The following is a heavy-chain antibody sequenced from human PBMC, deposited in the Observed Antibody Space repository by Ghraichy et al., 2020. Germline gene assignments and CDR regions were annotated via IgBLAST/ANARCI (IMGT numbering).Heavy chain of an antibody. CDR3: ASEFRAGTGGFDI. D-gene: IGHD6-19*01. V-gene: IGHV3-7*03. CDR1: EFTFSSYY. CDR2: IKEDGSDK. J-gene: IGHJ3*02. Sequence: GGSLRLSCVASEFTFSSYYMSWVRQAPGKGLEWVATIKEDGSDKYYVDSVKGRFTISRDNAKNSVNLQMNSLRAEDTAVYFCASEFRAGTGGFDIGGQGTMAPVSP.